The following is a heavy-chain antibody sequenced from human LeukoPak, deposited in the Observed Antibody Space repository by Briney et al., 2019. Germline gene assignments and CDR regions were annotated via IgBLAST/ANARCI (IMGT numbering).Heavy chain of an antibody. CDR2: IYNDVNT. Sequence: GGSLRLSCAASGFTVRANYMTWVRQGPGKGLEWVSVIYNDVNTYYADSVKGRFTISRDNSKNTLYLQMNNLRAEDMAVYYCARGYSSGWNFDYWGQGTLVTVSS. J-gene: IGHJ4*02. V-gene: IGHV3-66*01. D-gene: IGHD6-19*01. CDR3: ARGYSSGWNFDY. CDR1: GFTVRANY.